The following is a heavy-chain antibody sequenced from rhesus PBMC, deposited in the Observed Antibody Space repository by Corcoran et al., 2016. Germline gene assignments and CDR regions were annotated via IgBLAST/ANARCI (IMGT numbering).Heavy chain of an antibody. J-gene: IGHJ4*01. CDR3: TRVRIAAGFDY. V-gene: IGHV3S22*01. Sequence: EVQLVESGGGLAKPGGSLRLSCAASGFTFSSYWMNWVRPAPGKGPEWVGFIRNQAKGGTTEYAASVKGTCTNSSDESNNIASLQMTSLKTEDTSVYYWTRVRIAAGFDYWGQGVLVTVSS. CDR2: IRNQAKGGTT. CDR1: GFTFSSYW. D-gene: IGHD6-13*01.